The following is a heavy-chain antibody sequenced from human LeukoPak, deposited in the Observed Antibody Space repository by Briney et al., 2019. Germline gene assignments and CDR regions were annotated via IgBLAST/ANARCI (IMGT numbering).Heavy chain of an antibody. CDR3: ARHGDSSSWSYFDY. D-gene: IGHD6-13*01. V-gene: IGHV4-59*01. Sequence: SETLSLTCTVSGGSISSYYWSWIRQPPGKGLEWIGHIYYSGTTNYNPSLKDRVTISGDTSKSQFSLKLSSVTAADTAVYYCARHGDSSSWSYFDYWGQGTLVSVSS. CDR2: IYYSGTT. CDR1: GGSISSYY. J-gene: IGHJ4*02.